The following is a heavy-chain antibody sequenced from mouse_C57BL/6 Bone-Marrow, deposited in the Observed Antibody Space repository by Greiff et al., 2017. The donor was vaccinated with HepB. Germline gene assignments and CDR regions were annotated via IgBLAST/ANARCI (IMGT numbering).Heavy chain of an antibody. CDR2: ISDGGSYT. J-gene: IGHJ4*01. Sequence: EVQVVESGGGLVKPGGSLKLSCAASGFTFSSYAMSWVRQTPEKRLEWVATISDGGSYTYYPDNVKGRFTISRDNAKNNLYLQMSHLKSEDTAMYYCARDHVYYYGSSGDYYAMDYWGQGTSVTVSS. CDR3: ARDHVYYYGSSGDYYAMDY. D-gene: IGHD1-1*01. V-gene: IGHV5-4*01. CDR1: GFTFSSYA.